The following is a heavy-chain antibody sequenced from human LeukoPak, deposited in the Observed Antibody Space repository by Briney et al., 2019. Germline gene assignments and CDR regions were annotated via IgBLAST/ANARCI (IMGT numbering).Heavy chain of an antibody. D-gene: IGHD3-10*01. J-gene: IGHJ4*02. CDR2: IRGNGET. CDR3: AGGGDY. Sequence: GGSLRLSCAASGLSFSSFAMSWVRQGPARGLEWVSSIRGNGETFYADSVKGRFTISRDNAQNSLYLQMTSLRAEDAAICYCAGGGDYWGQGTLVTVSS. CDR1: GLSFSSFA. V-gene: IGHV3-48*03.